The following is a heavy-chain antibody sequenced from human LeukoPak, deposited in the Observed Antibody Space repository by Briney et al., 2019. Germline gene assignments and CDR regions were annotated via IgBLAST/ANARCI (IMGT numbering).Heavy chain of an antibody. V-gene: IGHV4-31*03. CDR2: IYYSGST. J-gene: IGHJ4*02. Sequence: PSETLSLTCTVSGGSITSGGYYWSWIRQHPGKGLEWIGYIYYSGSTYYNPSLESRVTISVDMSKNQFSLELNYVTLEDTAVYYCAREESYGSGSYYPFDYWGQGTLVAVSS. CDR3: AREESYGSGSYYPFDY. D-gene: IGHD3-10*01. CDR1: GGSITSGGYY.